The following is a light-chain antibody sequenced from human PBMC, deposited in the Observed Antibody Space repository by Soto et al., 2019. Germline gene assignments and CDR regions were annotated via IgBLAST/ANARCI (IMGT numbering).Light chain of an antibody. J-gene: IGKJ3*01. CDR3: QQRSNWPFT. CDR1: RSIGTY. Sequence: EIVLTQSPATLSLSPGERATLSCRASRSIGTYLAWYQQKPGQAPRLLMYGASNSATSIPARFSDNRSAPAFTLTIGSLEPADFAVNYCQQRSNWPFTCGPGTKVDIK. V-gene: IGKV3-11*01. CDR2: GAS.